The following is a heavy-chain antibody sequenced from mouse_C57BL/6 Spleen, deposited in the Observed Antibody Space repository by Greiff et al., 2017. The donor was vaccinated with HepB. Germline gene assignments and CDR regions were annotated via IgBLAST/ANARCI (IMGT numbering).Heavy chain of an antibody. V-gene: IGHV1-81*01. J-gene: IGHJ2*01. Sequence: LQESGAELARPGASVKLSCKASGYTFTSYGISWVKQRTGQGLEWIGEIYPRSGNTYYNEKFKGKATLTADKSSSTAYMELRSLTSEDSAVYFCARVIDYSNPFDYWGQGTTLTVSS. D-gene: IGHD2-5*01. CDR3: ARVIDYSNPFDY. CDR2: IYPRSGNT. CDR1: GYTFTSYG.